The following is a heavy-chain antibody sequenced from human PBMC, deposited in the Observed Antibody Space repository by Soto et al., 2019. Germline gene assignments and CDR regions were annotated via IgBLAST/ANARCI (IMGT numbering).Heavy chain of an antibody. D-gene: IGHD3-3*01. Sequence: EVQLLESGGGLVQPGGSLRLSCTASGFSFSSYSISWVRQAPAKGPEWVSTINGGGDRTYYADSVKGRFTISRDNSKNTLYPQMNSLRDDDTAVYYCARLEAIFGVGKNGITFDPWGQGTLVTVSS. CDR1: GFSFSSYS. CDR3: ARLEAIFGVGKNGITFDP. CDR2: INGGGDRT. V-gene: IGHV3-23*01. J-gene: IGHJ5*02.